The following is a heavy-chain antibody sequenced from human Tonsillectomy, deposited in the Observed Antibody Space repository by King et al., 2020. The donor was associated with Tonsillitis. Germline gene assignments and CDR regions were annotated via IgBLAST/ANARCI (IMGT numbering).Heavy chain of an antibody. CDR1: GYTFTSYD. D-gene: IGHD5-12*01. CDR2: MNPHTGNR. CDR3: AREGNTGSDMDAFDI. J-gene: IGHJ3*02. Sequence: VQLVESGAEVKKPGASVKVSCQASGYTFTSYDINWVRRATGQGLEWMGWMNPHTGNRGYVPEFQGRVTMTRNTSISTAYMELSSLRSEDTAVYYCAREGNTGSDMDAFDIWGQGTMVTVSS. V-gene: IGHV1-8*01.